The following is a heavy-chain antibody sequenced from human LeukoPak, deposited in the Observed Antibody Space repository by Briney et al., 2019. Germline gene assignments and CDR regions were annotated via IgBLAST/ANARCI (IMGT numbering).Heavy chain of an antibody. J-gene: IGHJ6*02. Sequence: GGSLRLSCAASGFTFSSYAMIWVRQATGKGLEWVSAVSGSGGSTYYADSVKGRFTISRDISKNTLYLQMNSLRAEDTAAYYCAKASGYSYGYWYYGMDVWGQGTTVTVSS. V-gene: IGHV3-23*01. D-gene: IGHD5-18*01. CDR2: VSGSGGST. CDR1: GFTFSSYA. CDR3: AKASGYSYGYWYYGMDV.